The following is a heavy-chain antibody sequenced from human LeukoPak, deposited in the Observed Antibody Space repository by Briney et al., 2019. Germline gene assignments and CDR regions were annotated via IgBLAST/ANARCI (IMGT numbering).Heavy chain of an antibody. CDR2: IKSKTDGGTT. Sequence: PGVSLRLSCAASGFTFSHAWTSWVRQAPGRGLEWVGRIKSKTDGGTTDYAAPVKGRFTISRDDSKNTLYLQMNSLKTEDTAVYYCTTEDVLLWFRELPWGQGTLVTVSS. CDR1: GFTFSHAW. V-gene: IGHV3-15*01. J-gene: IGHJ5*02. D-gene: IGHD3-10*01. CDR3: TTEDVLLWFRELP.